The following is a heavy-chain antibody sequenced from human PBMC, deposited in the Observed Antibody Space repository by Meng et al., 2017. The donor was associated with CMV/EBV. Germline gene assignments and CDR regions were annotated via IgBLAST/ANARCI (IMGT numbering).Heavy chain of an antibody. CDR1: GFTVSSNY. V-gene: IGHV3-53*01. J-gene: IGHJ6*02. CDR3: ARGVDTAPLSMDI. CDR2: IYSGGST. Sequence: GESLKISCAASGFTVSSNYVNWVRQAPGKGLEWVSVIYSGGSTYYADSVKGRFTISRDNSKNTVYLQMNSLRAEDTAVFYCARGVDTAPLSMDIWGQGTTVTVSS. D-gene: IGHD5-18*01.